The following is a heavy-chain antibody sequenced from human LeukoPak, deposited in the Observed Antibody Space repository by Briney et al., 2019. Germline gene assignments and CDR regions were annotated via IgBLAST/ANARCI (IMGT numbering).Heavy chain of an antibody. CDR3: AKDLEGDISHFDY. CDR1: GFTFSTYA. CDR2: ISGTGSST. Sequence: GRSLRLSCAASGFTFSTYAMSWVRQAPGKGLEWVSAISGTGSSTYYADSVKGRFTISRDNSKNTLYLQMNSLRAEDTSVYYCAKDLEGDISHFDYWGQGTLVTGSS. J-gene: IGHJ4*02. V-gene: IGHV3-23*01. D-gene: IGHD3-10*01.